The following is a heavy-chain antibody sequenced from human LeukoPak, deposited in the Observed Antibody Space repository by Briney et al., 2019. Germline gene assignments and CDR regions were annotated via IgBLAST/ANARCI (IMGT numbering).Heavy chain of an antibody. CDR1: GYTFTRYY. V-gene: IGHV1-2*02. CDR2: INPNSGGT. D-gene: IGHD1-26*01. CDR3: ARVTYSGSFYFDY. Sequence: GASVKVSCKASGYTFTRYYMHWVRQAPGQGLEWMGWINPNSGGTNYAQKFQGRVTMTRDTSISTAYMELSRLRSDDTAVYYCARVTYSGSFYFDYWGQGTLVTVSS. J-gene: IGHJ4*02.